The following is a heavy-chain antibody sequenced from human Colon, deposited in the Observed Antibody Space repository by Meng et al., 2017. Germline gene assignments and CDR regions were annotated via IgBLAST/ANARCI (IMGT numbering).Heavy chain of an antibody. CDR1: GFTFSSYS. V-gene: IGHV3-21*01. CDR2: ISSSSSYI. D-gene: IGHD3-9*01. Sequence: GALRLSCAASGFTFSSYSMNWVRQAPGKGLEWVSSISSSSSYIYYADSVKGRFTISRDNAKNSLYLQMNSLRAEDTAVYYCARATYYDILTGYSAKYYFDYWGQGNLVNVAS. J-gene: IGHJ4*02. CDR3: ARATYYDILTGYSAKYYFDY.